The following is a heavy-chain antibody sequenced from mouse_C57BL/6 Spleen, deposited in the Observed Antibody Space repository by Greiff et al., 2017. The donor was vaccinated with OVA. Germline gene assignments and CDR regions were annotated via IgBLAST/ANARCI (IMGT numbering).Heavy chain of an antibody. CDR1: GYTFTSYG. D-gene: IGHD4-1*01. V-gene: IGHV1-81*01. J-gene: IGHJ3*01. Sequence: VKLQESGAELARPGASVKLSCKASGYTFTSYGISWVKQRTGQGLEWIGEIYPRSGNTYYNEKFKGKATLTADKSSSTAYMELRSLTSEDSAVYFCASLTGTEAWFAYWGQGTLVTVSA. CDR2: IYPRSGNT. CDR3: ASLTGTEAWFAY.